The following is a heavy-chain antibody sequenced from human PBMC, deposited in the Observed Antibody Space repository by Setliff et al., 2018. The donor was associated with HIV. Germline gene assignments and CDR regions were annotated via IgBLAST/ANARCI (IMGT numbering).Heavy chain of an antibody. D-gene: IGHD2-2*01. CDR1: GYTFTGYY. CDR2: INPNSGGT. J-gene: IGHJ6*02. V-gene: IGHV1-2*02. CDR3: ARDHCSSSGCYEYYYYGMDV. Sequence: ASVKVSCKASGYTFTGYYMHWVRQAPGQGLEWMGWINPNSGGTTYAQKFQGRVTMTRDTSISTAYMEVSRLRSDDTAVYYCARDHCSSSGCYEYYYYGMDVWGQGITVTVSS.